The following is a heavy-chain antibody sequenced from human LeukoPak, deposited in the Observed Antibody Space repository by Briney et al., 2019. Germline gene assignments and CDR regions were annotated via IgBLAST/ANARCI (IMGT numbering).Heavy chain of an antibody. Sequence: GGSLRLSCAASGFTFSSYAMSWVRQAPGKGLEWVSAISGSGGSTYYADSVKGRFTISRDNSKNTLYLQMNSLRAEDTAVYYCAEDTRRAPAATDFDYWGQGTLVTVSS. V-gene: IGHV3-23*01. CDR1: GFTFSSYA. J-gene: IGHJ4*02. CDR3: AEDTRRAPAATDFDY. CDR2: ISGSGGST. D-gene: IGHD6-25*01.